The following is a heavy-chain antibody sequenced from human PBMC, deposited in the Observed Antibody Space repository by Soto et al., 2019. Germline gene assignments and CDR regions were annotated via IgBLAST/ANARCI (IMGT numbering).Heavy chain of an antibody. CDR1: GFTFSSYS. J-gene: IGHJ6*02. V-gene: IGHV3-21*01. Sequence: EVQLVESGGGLVKPGGSLRLSCAASGFTFSSYSMNWVRQAPGKGLEWVSSIISSSSYIYYADSVKGRFTISRDNAKNSLYLQMNSLRAEDTAVYYCARDIGELLYEYYYCMDVWGQGTTVTVSS. D-gene: IGHD3-10*01. CDR2: IISSSSYI. CDR3: ARDIGELLYEYYYCMDV.